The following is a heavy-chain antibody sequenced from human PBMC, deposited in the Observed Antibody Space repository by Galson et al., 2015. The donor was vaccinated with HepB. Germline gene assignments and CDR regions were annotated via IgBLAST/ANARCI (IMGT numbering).Heavy chain of an antibody. D-gene: IGHD4-17*01. CDR2: ISPSSSTI. V-gene: IGHV3-48*01. CDR3: ASYGDHDKFDY. J-gene: IGHJ4*02. Sequence: SLRLSCAASGFTFSSYSMNWVRQAQAPGKGLEWVSYISPSSSTIYYADSVKGRFTISRDNAKNSLYLQMNSLRAEDTAVYYCASYGDHDKFDYWGQGTLVTVSS. CDR1: GFTFSSYS.